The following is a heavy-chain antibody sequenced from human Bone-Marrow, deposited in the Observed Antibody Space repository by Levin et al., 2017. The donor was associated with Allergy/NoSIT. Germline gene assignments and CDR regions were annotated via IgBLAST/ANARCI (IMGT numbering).Heavy chain of an antibody. D-gene: IGHD5-18*01. CDR1: GGSISSSSYY. Sequence: SQTLSLPCTVSGGSISSSSYYWGWIRQPPGKGLEWIGSIYYSGSTYYNPSLKSRVTISVDTSKNQFSLKLSSVTAADTAVYYCARHGAASRIQLGLYWFDPWGQGTLVTVSS. CDR2: IYYSGST. J-gene: IGHJ5*02. V-gene: IGHV4-39*01. CDR3: ARHGAASRIQLGLYWFDP.